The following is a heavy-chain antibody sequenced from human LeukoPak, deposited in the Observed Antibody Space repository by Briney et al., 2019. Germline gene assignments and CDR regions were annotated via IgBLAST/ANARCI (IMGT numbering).Heavy chain of an antibody. CDR2: ISSSGSTM. CDR1: GFTFSSHG. D-gene: IGHD3-10*01. V-gene: IGHV3-48*03. Sequence: GGSLRLSCAASGFTFSSHGMNWVRQAPGKGLEWVSYISSSGSTMYFADSVKGRFTISRDNAKNSLYLQMNSLRAEDTAVYYCARRGPMGFYYGAGSSYFDYWGQGTLVTVSS. CDR3: ARRGPMGFYYGAGSSYFDY. J-gene: IGHJ4*02.